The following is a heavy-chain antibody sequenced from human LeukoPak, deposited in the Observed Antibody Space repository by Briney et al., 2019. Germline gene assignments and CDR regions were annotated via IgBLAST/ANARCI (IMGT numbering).Heavy chain of an antibody. J-gene: IGHJ4*02. V-gene: IGHV1-69*05. CDR1: GGTFSSYA. CDR2: IIPIFGTA. Sequence: ASVKVSCKASGGTFSSYAISWVRQAPGQGLEWMGGIIPIFGTANYAQKFQGRVTITTDESTSTAYMELSSLRSEDTAVYYCARGEGDYDYGDPNPYYFDYWGQGTLVTVSS. CDR3: ARGEGDYDYGDPNPYYFDY. D-gene: IGHD4-17*01.